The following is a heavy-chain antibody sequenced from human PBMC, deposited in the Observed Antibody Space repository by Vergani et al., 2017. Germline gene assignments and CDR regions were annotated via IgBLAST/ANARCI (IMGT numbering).Heavy chain of an antibody. CDR3: AGGYRGYDYGGLDAFDI. CDR2: IYYSGST. Sequence: QLQLQESGPGLVKPSETLSLTCTVSGGSISSSGYYWGWIRQPPGKGLEWIGSIYYSGSTYYSASLKSRLTISVDTSKNQFSLKLTSVTAADTAVYYCAGGYRGYDYGGLDAFDIWGQGTMVTVSS. D-gene: IGHD5-12*01. J-gene: IGHJ3*02. V-gene: IGHV4-39*01. CDR1: GGSISSSGYY.